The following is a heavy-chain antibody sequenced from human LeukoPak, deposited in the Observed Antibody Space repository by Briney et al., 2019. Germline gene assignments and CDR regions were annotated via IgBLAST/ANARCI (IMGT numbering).Heavy chain of an antibody. J-gene: IGHJ2*01. D-gene: IGHD5-24*01. Sequence: GGSLRLSCAASGFTFSTYSMTWVRQAPGKGLEWVSSISYGGDYIYYADSVKGRFTISRDNAKNSLYLQMSSLRAEDTAVYYCAREERDGYNYYWYFDLWGRGTLVTVSS. V-gene: IGHV3-21*01. CDR2: ISYGGDYI. CDR1: GFTFSTYS. CDR3: AREERDGYNYYWYFDL.